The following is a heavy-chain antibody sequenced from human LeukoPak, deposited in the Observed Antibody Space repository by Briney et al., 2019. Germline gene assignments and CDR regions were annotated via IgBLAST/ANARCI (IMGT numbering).Heavy chain of an antibody. Sequence: GGSLRLSCAASGFTFSSYAMSWVRQAPGKGLEWVSAISGSGGSTYYADSVKGRFTISRDNSKNTLYQQMNSLRAEDTAVYYCAKDRGSWYYFDYWGQGTLVTVSS. CDR1: GFTFSSYA. V-gene: IGHV3-23*01. CDR3: AKDRGSWYYFDY. D-gene: IGHD6-13*01. CDR2: ISGSGGST. J-gene: IGHJ4*02.